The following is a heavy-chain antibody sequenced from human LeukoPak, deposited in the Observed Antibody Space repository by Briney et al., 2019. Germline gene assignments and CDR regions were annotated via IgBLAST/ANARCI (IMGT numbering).Heavy chain of an antibody. CDR1: GFTFSSYG. CDR3: AKDFHSSSWPNYFDS. CDR2: IRYDGSNK. J-gene: IGHJ4*02. D-gene: IGHD6-13*01. V-gene: IGHV3-30*02. Sequence: GGSLRLSCAASGFTFSSYGMHWVRQAPGKGLEWVAFIRYDGSNKYYADSVKGRFAISRDNSKNTLYLQMNSLRAEDTAVYYCAKDFHSSSWPNYFDSWGQGILVTVSS.